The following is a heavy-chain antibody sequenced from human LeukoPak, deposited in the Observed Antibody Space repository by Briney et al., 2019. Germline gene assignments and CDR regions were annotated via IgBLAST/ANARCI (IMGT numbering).Heavy chain of an antibody. CDR3: AGDSIIEAGSLDY. J-gene: IGHJ4*02. Sequence: GGSLRLSCAACGFIVRSNFMSWVRQVPGKGLEWVSVIYSGGRTYHADSVKGRFTISRDNSKKTLYLQMNSLRAEDTAVYYCAGDSIIEAGSLDYWGPGTVVTVSS. CDR2: IYSGGRT. D-gene: IGHD6-13*01. V-gene: IGHV3-53*01. CDR1: GFIVRSNF.